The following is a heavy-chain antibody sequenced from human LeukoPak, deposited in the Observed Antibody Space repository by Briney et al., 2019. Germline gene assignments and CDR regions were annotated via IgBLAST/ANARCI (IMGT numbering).Heavy chain of an antibody. Sequence: AESLTLAWPVARSSFSTYCMHWVRQPPGKGLVWIARISSDGSSTNYADSMNGRSTTSRNNAKKTPHLQMTSMRADSTAVYYGARDCGGGGYYFDYWGQGTLVTVSS. CDR3: ARDCGGGGYYFDY. CDR2: ISSDGSST. CDR1: RSSFSTYC. D-gene: IGHD2-21*01. J-gene: IGHJ4*02. V-gene: IGHV3-74*01.